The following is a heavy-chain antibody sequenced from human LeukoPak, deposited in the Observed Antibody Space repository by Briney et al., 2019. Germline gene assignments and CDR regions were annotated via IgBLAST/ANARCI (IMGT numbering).Heavy chain of an antibody. CDR2: INPNSGGT. CDR1: GYTFTGYF. CDR3: ARDPLAMTTNYDRDV. V-gene: IGHV1-2*02. Sequence: GASVKDSCKASGYTFTGYFIHWVRQAPGQGLEWMGWINPNSGGTNYAQKFQGRVTMTRDTSISTAYMELSRLRSDDTAVYYCARDPLAMTTNYDRDVWGQGTTVTVSS. D-gene: IGHD5-24*01. J-gene: IGHJ6*02.